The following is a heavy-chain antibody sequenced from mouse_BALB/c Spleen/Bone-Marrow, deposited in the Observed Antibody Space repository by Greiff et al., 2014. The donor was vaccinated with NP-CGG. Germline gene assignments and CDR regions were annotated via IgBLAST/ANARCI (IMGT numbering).Heavy chain of an antibody. Sequence: VKLLQSGAELAKPGASVKLSCKASGYTFTSYWMQWVKQSPGQGLEWIGAIYPGNGDISYTQKFKGKATLTVEKSSSTAYMQLNSVASEDSAVYYCERGCSMDYWGQGTSVTVSS. V-gene: IGHV1-87*01. CDR3: ERGCSMDY. J-gene: IGHJ4*01. CDR1: GYTFTSYW. CDR2: IYPGNGDI.